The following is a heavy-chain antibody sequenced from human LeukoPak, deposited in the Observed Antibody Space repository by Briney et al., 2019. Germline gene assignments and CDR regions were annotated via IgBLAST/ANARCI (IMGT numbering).Heavy chain of an antibody. CDR1: GGSISSYY. D-gene: IGHD3-22*01. CDR3: ARHYYDSSGYDY. CDR2: IYSSGST. J-gene: IGHJ4*02. Sequence: PSETLSLTCTVSGGSISSYYWTWIRQPPGKGLEWIGYIYSSGSTNYNPSLKSRVTISVDTSKNQFSLKLNSVTAADTAVYYCARHYYDSSGYDYWGQGTLVTVSS. V-gene: IGHV4-59*08.